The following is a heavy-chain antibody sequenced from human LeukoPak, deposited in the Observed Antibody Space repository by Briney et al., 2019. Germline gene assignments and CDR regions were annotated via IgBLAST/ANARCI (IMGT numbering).Heavy chain of an antibody. J-gene: IGHJ6*02. CDR3: AGRERGYYYGMDV. V-gene: IGHV3-33*08. Sequence: GGSLRLSCAASGFTFRNYVIHWVRQAPGKGLEWVAVIWYDGSNKYYADSVKGRFTISRDNSKNTLYLQVNSLRAEDTAVYYCAGRERGYYYGMDVWGQGTRSPSP. CDR1: GFTFRNYV. CDR2: IWYDGSNK.